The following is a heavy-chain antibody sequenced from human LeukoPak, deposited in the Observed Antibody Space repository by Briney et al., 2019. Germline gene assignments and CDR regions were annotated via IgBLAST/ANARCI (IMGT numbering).Heavy chain of an antibody. CDR3: ATDRGVAGDV. Sequence: PGGSLRISCAGSGFTFRDPWMSWVRQAPGKGLEWVGRIKNKAAGGTADYAAPVQGRFTISRDDSESTLYLQMNSLKTEDTAVYYRATDRGVAGDVWGQGTTVTVSS. V-gene: IGHV3-15*01. CDR2: IKNKAAGGTA. D-gene: IGHD3-10*01. CDR1: GFTFRDPW. J-gene: IGHJ6*02.